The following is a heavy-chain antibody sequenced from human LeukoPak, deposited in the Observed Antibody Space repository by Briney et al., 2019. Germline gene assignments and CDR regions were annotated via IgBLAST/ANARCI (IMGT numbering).Heavy chain of an antibody. J-gene: IGHJ5*02. CDR3: ARGKNRDYDSSPFDP. D-gene: IGHD3-22*01. CDR2: ISAYNGNT. V-gene: IGHV1-18*01. CDR1: GYTFTSYG. Sequence: ASVKVSCKASGYTFTSYGISWLRQAPGQGLEWMGWISAYNGNTNYAQKLRGRVTMTTDTSTSTAYMELRSLRSDDTALYYCARGKNRDYDSSPFDPWGQGTLVTVSS.